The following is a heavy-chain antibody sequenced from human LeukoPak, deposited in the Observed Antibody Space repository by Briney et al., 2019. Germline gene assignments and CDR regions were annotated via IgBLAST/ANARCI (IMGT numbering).Heavy chain of an antibody. D-gene: IGHD2-21*01. CDR3: ARVGRGCFSPNYYFDY. J-gene: IGHJ4*02. Sequence: SVKVSCKASGGTFSSYAISWVRQAPGQGLEWMGGIIPIFGTANYAQKFQGRVTITADESTSTAYMELSSVRSEDTAVYYCARVGRGCFSPNYYFDYWGQGTLVTVSS. CDR1: GGTFSSYA. V-gene: IGHV1-69*13. CDR2: IIPIFGTA.